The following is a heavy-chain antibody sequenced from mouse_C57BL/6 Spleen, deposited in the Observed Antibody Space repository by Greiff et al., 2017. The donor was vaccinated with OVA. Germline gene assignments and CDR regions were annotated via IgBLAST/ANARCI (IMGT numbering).Heavy chain of an antibody. J-gene: IGHJ2*01. V-gene: IGHV1-59*01. D-gene: IGHD1-1*01. Sequence: VQLQQPGAELGRPGTSVTLSCKASVYTFTSSWMHWVKQRPGQGLEWIGVIDPSDSYTNYNQKFKGKATLTVDTSSSTAYMQLSSLTSEDSAVYYCATPNTTVVATDHWGQGTTLSVSS. CDR2: IDPSDSYT. CDR1: VYTFTSSW. CDR3: ATPNTTVVATDH.